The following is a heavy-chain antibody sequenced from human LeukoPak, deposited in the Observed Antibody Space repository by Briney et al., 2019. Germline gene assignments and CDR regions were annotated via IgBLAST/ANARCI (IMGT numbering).Heavy chain of an antibody. D-gene: IGHD3-22*01. CDR3: ARDLFYDSSGFYASDY. CDR2: INSDGSST. Sequence: VGSLRLSCAASGFTFSTYWMHWVRQAPGKGLVWVSRINSDGSSTVYADSVKGRFTVSRDNAKNTLYLQMNSLRAEDTAVYYCARDLFYDSSGFYASDYCGQGTLFSASS. V-gene: IGHV3-74*01. CDR1: GFTFSTYW. J-gene: IGHJ4*02.